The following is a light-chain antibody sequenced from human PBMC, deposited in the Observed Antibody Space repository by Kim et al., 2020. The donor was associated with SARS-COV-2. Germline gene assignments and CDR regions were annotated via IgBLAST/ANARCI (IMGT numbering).Light chain of an antibody. Sequence: ASVKLTCTLSSGPSSYAIAWHQQQPEKGPRYLMKLNGDGSHSKGDGIPDRFSGSSSGAERYLTISSLQSEDEADYYCQTWGTGIPVFGGGTKLTVL. CDR2: LNGDGSH. J-gene: IGLJ3*02. V-gene: IGLV4-69*01. CDR3: QTWGTGIPV. CDR1: SGPSSYA.